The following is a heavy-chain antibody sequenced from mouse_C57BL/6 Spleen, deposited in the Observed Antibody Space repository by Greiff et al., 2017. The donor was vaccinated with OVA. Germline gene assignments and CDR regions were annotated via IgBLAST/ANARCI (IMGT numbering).Heavy chain of an antibody. CDR1: GFTFSDYY. CDR3: ARDAGGLAY. J-gene: IGHJ3*01. Sequence: EVKLLESEGGLVQPGSSMKLSCTASGFTFSDYYMAWVRQVPEKGLEWVANINYDGSSTYYLDSLKSRFIISRDNAKNILYLQMSSLKSEDTATYYCARDAGGLAYWGQGTLVTVSA. CDR2: INYDGSST. V-gene: IGHV5-16*01.